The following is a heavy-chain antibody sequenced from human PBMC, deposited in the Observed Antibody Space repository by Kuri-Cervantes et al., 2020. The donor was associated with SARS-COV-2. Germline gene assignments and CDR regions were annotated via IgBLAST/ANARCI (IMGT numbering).Heavy chain of an antibody. J-gene: IGHJ4*02. CDR3: AKSFDPYNSLSGDYFDY. Sequence: GESLKISCAASGLTFSDHAMSWVRQAPGKGLEWVSSITTNGGDTYYGDSVKGRFTVSRDNSKNTLYLQMNSLRPEDTAVYYCAKSFDPYNSLSGDYFDYWGQGTLVTVSS. V-gene: IGHV3-23*01. CDR2: ITTNGGDT. CDR1: GLTFSDHA. D-gene: IGHD5-24*01.